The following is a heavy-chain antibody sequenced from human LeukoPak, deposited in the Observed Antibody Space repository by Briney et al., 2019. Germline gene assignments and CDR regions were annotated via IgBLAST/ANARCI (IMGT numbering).Heavy chain of an antibody. CDR1: GFTFSSYG. J-gene: IGHJ6*03. Sequence: GGSLRLSCAASGFTFSSYGMHWVRQAPGKGLEWVSVIYSGGSTYYADSVKGRFTISRDNSKNTLYLQMNSLRAEDTAVYYCARGRKYSSSPNYYYYMDVWGKGTTVTVSS. D-gene: IGHD6-6*01. V-gene: IGHV3-53*01. CDR3: ARGRKYSSSPNYYYYMDV. CDR2: IYSGGST.